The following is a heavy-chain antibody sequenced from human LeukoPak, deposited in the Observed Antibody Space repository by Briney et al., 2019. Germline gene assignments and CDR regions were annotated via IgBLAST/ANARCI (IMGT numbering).Heavy chain of an antibody. CDR3: ARDLIYGTSSNNLFDP. CDR1: GYTFTSYG. CDR2: ISAYNGNT. D-gene: IGHD2-2*01. V-gene: IGHV1-18*04. J-gene: IGHJ5*02. Sequence: GASVKLSCKASGYTFTSYGISWVRQPPAQGLERMGWISAYNGNTNYAQKLQGRVTMTTDTSTSTAYMGLRSLRSDDTAVYYCARDLIYGTSSNNLFDPWGEGTLVTVSS.